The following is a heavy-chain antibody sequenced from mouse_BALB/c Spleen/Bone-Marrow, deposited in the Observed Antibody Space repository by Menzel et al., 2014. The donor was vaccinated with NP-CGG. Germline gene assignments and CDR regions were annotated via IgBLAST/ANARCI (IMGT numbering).Heavy chain of an antibody. Sequence: EVKLMESGGGLVKPGGSLKLSCAAFGFTFSSYAMSWVRQTPEKRLEWVATISSGGSYTYYPDSVKGRFTISRDNAKNTLYLQMSSLRSEDTAMYYCARPPYYGSSEWYFDVWGAGTTVTVSS. J-gene: IGHJ1*01. CDR3: ARPPYYGSSEWYFDV. D-gene: IGHD1-1*01. CDR1: GFTFSSYA. CDR2: ISSGGSYT. V-gene: IGHV5-9-3*01.